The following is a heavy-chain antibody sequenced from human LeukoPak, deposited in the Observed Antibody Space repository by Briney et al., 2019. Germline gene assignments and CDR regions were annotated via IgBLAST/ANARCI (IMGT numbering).Heavy chain of an antibody. D-gene: IGHD6-13*01. CDR3: ACEQLAPTNFDY. J-gene: IGHJ4*02. CDR1: GGTFSSYA. CDR2: IIPIFGTA. V-gene: IGHV1-69*01. Sequence: SVKVSCKASGGTFSSYAISWVRQAPGQGLEWMGGIIPIFGTANYAQKFQGGVTITADESTSTAYMELSSLRSEDTAVYYCACEQLAPTNFDYWGQGTLVTVSS.